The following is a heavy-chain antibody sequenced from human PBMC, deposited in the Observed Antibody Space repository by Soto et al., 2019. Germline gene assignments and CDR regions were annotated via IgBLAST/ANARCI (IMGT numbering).Heavy chain of an antibody. J-gene: IGHJ4*02. CDR1: GFTFSSYA. CDR3: VKGEYYYDSSGYHPFDH. CDR2: ISTNGGST. V-gene: IGHV3-64D*06. D-gene: IGHD3-22*01. Sequence: GGSLRLSCSASGFTFSSYAMHWVRQAPGKGLEYVSSISTNGGSTHYADSVKGRFTISRDNSKNTQYLQMSSLRADDTAVYYCVKGEYYYDSSGYHPFDHWGQGT.